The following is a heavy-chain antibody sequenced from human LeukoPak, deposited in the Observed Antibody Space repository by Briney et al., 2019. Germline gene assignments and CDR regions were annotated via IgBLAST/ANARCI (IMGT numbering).Heavy chain of an antibody. CDR2: INHSGST. D-gene: IGHD2-15*01. V-gene: IGHV4-34*01. Sequence: PSETLSLTCGVNGGSFSGYYWNWIRQTPGKGLEWIGEINHSGSTNYNPSLKSRVTISVDTSKNQFSLKLSSVTAADTAVYYCARSVEGYCRGGSCYYYSYYMDVWGKGTTVTVSS. CDR1: GGSFSGYY. J-gene: IGHJ6*03. CDR3: ARSVEGYCRGGSCYYYSYYMDV.